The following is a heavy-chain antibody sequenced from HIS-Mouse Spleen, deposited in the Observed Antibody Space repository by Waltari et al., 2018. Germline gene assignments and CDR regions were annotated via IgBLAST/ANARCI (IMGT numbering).Heavy chain of an antibody. D-gene: IGHD6-13*01. V-gene: IGHV4-39*07. CDR3: AREIPYSSSWYDWYFDL. Sequence: QLQLQESGPGLVKPSETLSLTCTVSGGSISSSSYYWGWIRQPPGKGLEWIGMSYYRGGPYYNPSLKSRVTISVDTSKNQFSLKLSSVTAADTAVYYCAREIPYSSSWYDWYFDLWGRGTLVTVSS. CDR1: GGSISSSSYY. CDR2: SYYRGGP. J-gene: IGHJ2*01.